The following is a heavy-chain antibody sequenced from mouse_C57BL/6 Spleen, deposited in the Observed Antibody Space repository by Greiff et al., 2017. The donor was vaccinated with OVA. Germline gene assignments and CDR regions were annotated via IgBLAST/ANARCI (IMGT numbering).Heavy chain of an antibody. CDR2: IYWGDAK. Sequence: QVTLKESGPGLLQSSQTLSLTCSFSGFSLSTSGMGVSWIRQPSGKGLEWLAHIYWGDAKRYNPSLQSRLTISKDTSRNQVFLKITSVDTADTATYYCARIYYDYDYFDYWGQGTTLTVSS. D-gene: IGHD2-4*01. CDR3: ARIYYDYDYFDY. V-gene: IGHV8-12*01. J-gene: IGHJ2*01. CDR1: GFSLSTSGMG.